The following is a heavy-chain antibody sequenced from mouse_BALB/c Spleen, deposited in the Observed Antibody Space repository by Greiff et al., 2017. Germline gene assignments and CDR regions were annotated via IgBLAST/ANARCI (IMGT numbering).Heavy chain of an antibody. CDR3: ARSDYGGPDY. V-gene: IGHV1-54*01. CDR2: INPGSGGT. CDR1: GYAFTNYL. Sequence: VQLQQSGAELVRPGTSVKVSCKASGYAFTNYLIEWVKQRPGQGLEWIGVINPGSGGTNYNVKFKGKATLTADKSSSTAYMQLSSLTSDDSAVYFCARSDYGGPDYWGQGTTLTVSS. D-gene: IGHD1-1*01. J-gene: IGHJ2*01.